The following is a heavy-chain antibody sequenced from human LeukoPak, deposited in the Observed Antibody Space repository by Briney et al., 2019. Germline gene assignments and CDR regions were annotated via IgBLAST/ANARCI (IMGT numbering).Heavy chain of an antibody. CDR3: ARGVDIVVVPAAMCAFDI. Sequence: RTSETLSLTCAVSGYSISSGYYWGWIRQPPGKGLEWIGSIYHSGSTYYSPSLKSRVTISVDTSKNQFSLKLSSVTAADTAVYYCARGVDIVVVPAAMCAFDIWGQGTMVTVSS. J-gene: IGHJ3*02. D-gene: IGHD2-2*01. CDR1: GYSISSGYY. V-gene: IGHV4-38-2*01. CDR2: IYHSGST.